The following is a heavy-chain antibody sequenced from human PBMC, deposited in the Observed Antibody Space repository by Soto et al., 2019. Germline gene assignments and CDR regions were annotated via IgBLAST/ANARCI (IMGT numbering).Heavy chain of an antibody. Sequence: EVQLLESGGGLVQPGGSLRLSCAASGFTFSSYAMSWVRQAPGKGLEWVSDISGSGGSTYYADSVKGRFTISRDNSKNALYLQMNSLRAEDTAVYYCAKGSTYSSSSIEDYWGQGTLVTVSS. CDR1: GFTFSSYA. J-gene: IGHJ4*02. D-gene: IGHD6-6*01. CDR3: AKGSTYSSSSIEDY. V-gene: IGHV3-23*01. CDR2: ISGSGGST.